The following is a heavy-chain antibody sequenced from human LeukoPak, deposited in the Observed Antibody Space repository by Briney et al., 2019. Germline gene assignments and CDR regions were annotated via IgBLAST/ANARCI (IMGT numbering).Heavy chain of an antibody. Sequence: GGSLRLSCAASGFTFSSYSMNWVRQAPGKGLEWVSSITSDNYIYYADSLKGRFTISRDNAKNSLYLQMDSLRVDDTAVYYCAKKGGYEKFDYWGQGTLVTVSS. CDR1: GFTFSSYS. CDR3: AKKGGYEKFDY. V-gene: IGHV3-21*06. CDR2: ITSDNYI. J-gene: IGHJ4*02. D-gene: IGHD3-22*01.